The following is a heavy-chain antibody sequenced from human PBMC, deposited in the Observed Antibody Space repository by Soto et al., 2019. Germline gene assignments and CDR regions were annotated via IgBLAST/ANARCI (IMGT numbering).Heavy chain of an antibody. CDR2: ISPKSAGT. CDR3: ARPPGYIGDWYYFDL. D-gene: IGHD2-21*02. V-gene: IGHV1-2*02. CDR1: GYSFIDYY. J-gene: IGHJ4*02. Sequence: QVQLVQSGAEVKKPGASVKVSCEASGYSFIDYYIHWVRQAPGQGFEWMGRISPKSAGTDYAKKFEDRVTLTWDTSLNTAYMELSSLKSDDTAVYYCARPPGYIGDWYYFDLWGQGTRVTVSS.